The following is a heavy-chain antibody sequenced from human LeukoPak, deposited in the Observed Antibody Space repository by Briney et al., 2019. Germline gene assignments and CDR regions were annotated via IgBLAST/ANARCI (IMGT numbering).Heavy chain of an antibody. CDR3: ARRRPELRAPRMGATGLPTAEVDY. D-gene: IGHD1-26*01. V-gene: IGHV4-39*01. J-gene: IGHJ4*02. CDR2: IYYSGST. Sequence: PSETLSLTCTVSGGSVSSGSYYWGWIRQPPGKELEWIGSIYYSGSTYYNPSLKSRVTISVDTSKNQFSLKLSSVTAADTAVYYCARRRPELRAPRMGATGLPTAEVDYWGQGTLVTVSS. CDR1: GGSVSSGSYY.